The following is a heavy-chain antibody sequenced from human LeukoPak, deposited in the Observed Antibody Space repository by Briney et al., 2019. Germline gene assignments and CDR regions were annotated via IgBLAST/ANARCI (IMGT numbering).Heavy chain of an antibody. CDR3: ASGKYYSVY. J-gene: IGHJ4*02. V-gene: IGHV4-34*01. Sequence: PSETLSLTCAVYGGSFSGYYWSWIRQPPGKGLEWIGEINHSGSTNYNPSLKSRVTISVETSKNKFSLKLSSVTAADSTVYYCASGKYYSVYWGQGTLVTVSS. D-gene: IGHD3-10*02. CDR2: INHSGST. CDR1: GGSFSGYY.